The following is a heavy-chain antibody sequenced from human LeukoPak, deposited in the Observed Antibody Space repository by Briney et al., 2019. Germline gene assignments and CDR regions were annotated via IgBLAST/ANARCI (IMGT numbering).Heavy chain of an antibody. CDR1: GFTFSSYG. CDR3: AKDYYDSSGDHPYYFDY. CDR2: ISGSGGST. J-gene: IGHJ4*02. D-gene: IGHD3-22*01. Sequence: AGRTLRLSCAASGFTFSSYGMSWVRQAPGKGLEWVSAISGSGGSTYYADSVKGRFTISRDNPKNTLYLQMNSLRAEDTAVYYCAKDYYDSSGDHPYYFDYWGQGTLVTVSS. V-gene: IGHV3-23*01.